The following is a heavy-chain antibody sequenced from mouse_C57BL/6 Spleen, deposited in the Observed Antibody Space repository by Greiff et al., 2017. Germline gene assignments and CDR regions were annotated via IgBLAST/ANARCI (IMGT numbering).Heavy chain of an antibody. CDR3: ARGGLLLRSVAGGICDY. J-gene: IGHJ2*01. D-gene: IGHD1-1*01. Sequence: DVHLVESGPGLVKPSQSLSLTCSVTGYSITSGYYWNWIRQFPGNKLEWMGYISYDGSNNYNPSLKNRISITRDTSKNQFFLKLNSVTTEDTATYYCARGGLLLRSVAGGICDYWGQGTTLTVSS. V-gene: IGHV3-6*01. CDR2: ISYDGSN. CDR1: GYSITSGYY.